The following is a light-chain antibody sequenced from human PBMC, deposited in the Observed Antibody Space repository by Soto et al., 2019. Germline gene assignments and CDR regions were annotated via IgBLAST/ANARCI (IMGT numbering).Light chain of an antibody. V-gene: IGLV2-14*01. CDR1: SXDVGSYHY. CDR2: EVS. Sequence: QSVLTQPASVSGSPGQSITISCTGTSXDVGSYHYVSWFQQHPGKAPKLIIFEVSDRPSGVSTRFSGSKSGDTASLTISGLQADDEADYYCSSYTSGRDVYVFGGGTKVNIL. J-gene: IGLJ1*01. CDR3: SSYTSGRDVYV.